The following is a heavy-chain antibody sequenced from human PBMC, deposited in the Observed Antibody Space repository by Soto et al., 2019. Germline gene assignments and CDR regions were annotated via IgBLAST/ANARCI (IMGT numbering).Heavy chain of an antibody. V-gene: IGHV3-23*01. J-gene: IGHJ6*03. CDR2: ISGSGGST. CDR1: GFTFSSYA. CDR3: AKSVTMVRGVIDYYYYYYMDV. Sequence: GGSLRLSCAASGFTFSSYAMSWVRQAPGKGLEWVSAISGSGGSTYYADSVKGRFTISRDNSKNTLYLQMNSLRAEDTAVYYCAKSVTMVRGVIDYYYYYYMDVWGKGTTVTVSS. D-gene: IGHD3-10*01.